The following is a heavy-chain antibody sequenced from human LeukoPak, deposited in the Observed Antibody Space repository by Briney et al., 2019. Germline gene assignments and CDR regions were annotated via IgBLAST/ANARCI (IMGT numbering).Heavy chain of an antibody. CDR2: FNPYSGDT. D-gene: IGHD6-13*01. Sequence: ASVKVSCKASGYTFTGYHIHWVRQAPGQGLEWMGRFNPYSGDTNFAQKFQGRVTMTRDTSITTAYMDLGSLTPDDTAVYFCARDQGSLTRSWYTGYWGQGTQVTVSS. J-gene: IGHJ4*02. CDR3: ARDQGSLTRSWYTGY. CDR1: GYTFTGYH. V-gene: IGHV1-2*06.